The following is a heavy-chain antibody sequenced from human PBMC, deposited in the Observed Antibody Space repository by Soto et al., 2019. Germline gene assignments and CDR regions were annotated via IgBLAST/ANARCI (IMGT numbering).Heavy chain of an antibody. CDR3: ASGNCGSSCLRMDV. D-gene: IGHD2-15*01. J-gene: IGHJ6*02. CDR2: ISSSGHTT. CDR1: GFRFSSFA. Sequence: GGSLRLSCAASGFRFSSFAMNWVRQAPGKGLEWVAGISSSGHTTYYADSVKDRFTISRDNSKNTLFLQVSSLRAEDTAVYYCASGNCGSSCLRMDVWGQGTTVTVSS. V-gene: IGHV3-23*01.